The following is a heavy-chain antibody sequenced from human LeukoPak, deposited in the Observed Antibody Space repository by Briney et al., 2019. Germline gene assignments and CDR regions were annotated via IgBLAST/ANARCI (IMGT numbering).Heavy chain of an antibody. CDR2: ISSSGSTI. J-gene: IGHJ4*02. CDR3: AKIRPFWTADY. D-gene: IGHD3/OR15-3a*01. CDR1: GFTFSDYY. V-gene: IGHV3-11*01. Sequence: TGGSLRLSCAASGFTFSDYYMSWIRQAPGKGLEWVSYISSSGSTIYYADSVKGRFTISRDNSKNTLYLQMNSLRAEDTAVYYCAKIRPFWTADYWGQGTLVTVSS.